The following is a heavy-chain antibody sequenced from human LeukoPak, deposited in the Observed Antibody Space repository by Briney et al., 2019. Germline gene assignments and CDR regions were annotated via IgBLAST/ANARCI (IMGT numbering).Heavy chain of an antibody. J-gene: IGHJ5*02. CDR2: ISWNSGSI. CDR1: GFTFRSYS. V-gene: IGHV3-9*03. D-gene: IGHD2-2*01. CDR3: AKDSSYQLLSGWFDP. Sequence: GGSLRLSCAASGFTFRSYSMNWVRQAPGKGLEWVSGISWNSGSIGYADSVKGRFTISRDNAKNSLYLQMNSLRAEDMALYYCAKDSSYQLLSGWFDPWGQGTLVTVSS.